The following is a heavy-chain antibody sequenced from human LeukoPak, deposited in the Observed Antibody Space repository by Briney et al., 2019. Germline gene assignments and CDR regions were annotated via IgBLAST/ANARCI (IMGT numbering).Heavy chain of an antibody. CDR3: AKDLLHADSSGPAQPPSQFDP. J-gene: IGHJ5*02. V-gene: IGHV3-23*01. D-gene: IGHD3-22*01. CDR2: ISGSGGST. Sequence: PGGSLRLSCAASGFTFSSYAMSWVRQAPGKGLEWVSAISGSGGSTYYADSVKGRFTISRDNSKNTLYLQMNSLRAEDTAVYYCAKDLLHADSSGPAQPPSQFDPWGQGTLVTVSS. CDR1: GFTFSSYA.